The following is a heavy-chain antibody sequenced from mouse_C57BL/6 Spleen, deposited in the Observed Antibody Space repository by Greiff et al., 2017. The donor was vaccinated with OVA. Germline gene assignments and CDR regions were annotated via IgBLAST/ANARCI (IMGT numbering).Heavy chain of an antibody. CDR1: GYTFTSYW. Sequence: VQLQQPGAELVKPGASVKLSCKASGYTFTSYWMQWVKQRPGQGLEWIGEIDPSDSYTNYNQKFKGKATLTVDTSSSTAYMQLSSLTSEDSAVYYCARREDYYGSSYGYWGQGTTLTVSS. D-gene: IGHD1-1*01. CDR3: ARREDYYGSSYGY. J-gene: IGHJ2*01. CDR2: IDPSDSYT. V-gene: IGHV1-50*01.